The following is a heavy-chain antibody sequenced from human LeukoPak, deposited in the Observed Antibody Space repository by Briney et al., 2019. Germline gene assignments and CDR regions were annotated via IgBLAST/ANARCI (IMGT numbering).Heavy chain of an antibody. V-gene: IGHV1-2*02. J-gene: IGHJ4*02. D-gene: IGHD5-18*01. Sequence: ASVKVSCTTSGYTFTGYYMHWLRPAPGQGLEWMGWINPNSGGTNYAQKFQGRVTMTRDTSISTAYMDLRRLTSDDTAVYYCASSYSYGNYWGQGTLVTVSS. CDR1: GYTFTGYY. CDR3: ASSYSYGNY. CDR2: INPNSGGT.